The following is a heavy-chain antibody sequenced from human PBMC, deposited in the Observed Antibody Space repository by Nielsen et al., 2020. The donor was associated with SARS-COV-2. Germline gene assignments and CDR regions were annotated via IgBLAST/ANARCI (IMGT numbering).Heavy chain of an antibody. CDR3: ARQSRD. Sequence: SETLSLTCTVSGGSISSYYWSWIRQPPGKGLEWIGSIYYSGSTYYNPSLKSRVTISVDTSKNQFSLKLSSVTAADTAVYYCARQSRDWGQGTLVTVSS. V-gene: IGHV4-39*07. CDR1: GGSISSYY. J-gene: IGHJ4*02. CDR2: IYYSGST.